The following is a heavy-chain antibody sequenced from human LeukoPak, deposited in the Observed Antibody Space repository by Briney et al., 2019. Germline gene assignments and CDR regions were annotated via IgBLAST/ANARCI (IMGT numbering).Heavy chain of an antibody. V-gene: IGHV3-53*01. Sequence: GGSLRLSCAASGFTVSSNYMSWVRQTPGKGLEWVSVIYSGGSTYYADSVKGRFTISRDNSKNTLYLQMNSLRAEDTAVYYCARQLNSYGELDYWGQGTLVTVSS. CDR2: IYSGGST. CDR1: GFTVSSNY. CDR3: ARQLNSYGELDY. J-gene: IGHJ4*02. D-gene: IGHD5-18*01.